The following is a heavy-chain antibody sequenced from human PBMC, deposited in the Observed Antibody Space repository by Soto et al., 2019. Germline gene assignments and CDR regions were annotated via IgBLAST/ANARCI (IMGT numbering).Heavy chain of an antibody. CDR2: IYHIGST. CDR1: VVSIISVFYS. J-gene: IGHJ5*02. D-gene: IGHD5-12*01. V-gene: IGHV4-30-2*01. CDR3: ARGKSGYDFKWFEH. Sequence: SETLSLTCAFSVVSIISVFYSLSFIRQPPGNCLELIVYIYHIGSTYYNPSLKIRVTISLDSSKNQFSLKLSSVTSADTAVYYCARGKSGYDFKWFEHWGQGNMVTVSS.